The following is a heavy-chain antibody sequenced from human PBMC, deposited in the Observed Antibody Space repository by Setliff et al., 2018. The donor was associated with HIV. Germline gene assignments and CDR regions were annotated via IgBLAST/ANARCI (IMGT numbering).Heavy chain of an antibody. V-gene: IGHV3-53*01. Sequence: GGSLRLSCAVSGFDVNNNFMTWIRQSPGRGLEWVSLIYTGGSTFYADSVKGRFTISRDNSDNTLYLQMNKLRAEDTAVYYCAKGSGSGSPYYFHMDVWGQGTTVTVSS. D-gene: IGHD3-10*01. CDR3: AKGSGSGSPYYFHMDV. J-gene: IGHJ6*02. CDR1: GFDVNNNF. CDR2: IYTGGST.